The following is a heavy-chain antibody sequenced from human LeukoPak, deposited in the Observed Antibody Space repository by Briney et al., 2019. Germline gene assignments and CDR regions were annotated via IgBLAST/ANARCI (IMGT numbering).Heavy chain of an antibody. J-gene: IGHJ3*02. CDR1: GYSFTSYW. Sequence: GESLKISCKGSGYSFTSYWIGCVRQMPGKGLEWMGVIYPGDTDTRYSPSFQGQVTISADKSISTAYLQWSSLKASDTAMYYCASLPTVMSAFDIWGQGTMVIVSS. V-gene: IGHV5-51*01. CDR3: ASLPTVMSAFDI. CDR2: IYPGDTDT. D-gene: IGHD2-2*01.